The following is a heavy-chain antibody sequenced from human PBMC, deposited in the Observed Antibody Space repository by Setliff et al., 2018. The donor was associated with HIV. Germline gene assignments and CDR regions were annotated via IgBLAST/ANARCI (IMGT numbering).Heavy chain of an antibody. CDR2: IVGDGSEM. CDR3: AKIPHTGDSAFDV. D-gene: IGHD7-27*01. CDR1: GFTFRTTW. J-gene: IGHJ3*01. V-gene: IGHV3-7*01. Sequence: PGGSLRLSCAASGFTFRTTWMNWVRQAPGKGLEWVANIVGDGSEMNYVDSVKGRFTISRDNAKNSLYLQMNSLRPEDTALYYCAKIPHTGDSAFDVWGQGTMVTVSS.